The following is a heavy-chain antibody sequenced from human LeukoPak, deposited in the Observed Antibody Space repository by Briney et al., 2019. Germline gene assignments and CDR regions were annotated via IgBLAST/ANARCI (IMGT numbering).Heavy chain of an antibody. CDR2: ISAYNGNT. Sequence: ASVKVSCKGSGYTLTSYGINWVRQAPGQGLEWMGWISAYNGNTKYAQKLQGRVSMTTDTSASTAYMELRSLTSDDTAVYYCARSSESSGWDPFDYWGQGTLVTVSS. CDR3: ARSSESSGWDPFDY. CDR1: GYTLTSYG. J-gene: IGHJ4*02. D-gene: IGHD6-19*01. V-gene: IGHV1-18*01.